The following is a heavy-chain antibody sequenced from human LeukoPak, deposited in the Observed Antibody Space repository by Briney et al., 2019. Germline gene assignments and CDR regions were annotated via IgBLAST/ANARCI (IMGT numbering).Heavy chain of an antibody. CDR1: GYSISSGYY. J-gene: IGHJ4*02. CDR3: ARLYSSSWFEGFDY. CDR2: IYHSGIT. V-gene: IGHV4-38-2*02. Sequence: PSETLSLTCTVPGYSISSGYYWGWIRQPPGKGLEWIGSIYHSGITYYNPSLKSRVTISADTSKNQFSLKLSSVTAADTAVYYCARLYSSSWFEGFDYWGQGTLVTVSS. D-gene: IGHD6-13*01.